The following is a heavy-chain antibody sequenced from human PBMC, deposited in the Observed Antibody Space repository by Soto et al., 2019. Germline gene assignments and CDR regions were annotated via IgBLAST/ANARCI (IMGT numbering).Heavy chain of an antibody. D-gene: IGHD2-15*01. V-gene: IGHV4-34*01. CDR1: GGSFSDYY. J-gene: IGHJ5*02. Sequence: RSLTCAVYGGSFSDYYWSWIRQPPGKGLEWIGEINHSGSTNYNPSLKSRVTISVDTSKNQFSLKLSSVTAADTAVYYCATNSRRRPGGGWFDTWGQGTLVTVSS. CDR2: INHSGST. CDR3: ATNSRRRPGGGWFDT.